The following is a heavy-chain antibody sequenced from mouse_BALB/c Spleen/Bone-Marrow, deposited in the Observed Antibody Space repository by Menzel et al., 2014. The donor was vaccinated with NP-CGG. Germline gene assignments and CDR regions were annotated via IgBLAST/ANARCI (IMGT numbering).Heavy chain of an antibody. J-gene: IGHJ3*01. D-gene: IGHD2-3*01. CDR2: ISNLAYSI. CDR3: ARDDGYPGGFAY. Sequence: EVKLMESGGGLVQPGGSRKLSCAASGFTFSDYGMAWVRQAPGKGPEWVAFISNLAYSIYYADTVTGRFTIFRENAKNTLYLEMSSLRSEDTAMYYCARDDGYPGGFAYWGQGTLVTVSA. V-gene: IGHV5-15*02. CDR1: GFTFSDYG.